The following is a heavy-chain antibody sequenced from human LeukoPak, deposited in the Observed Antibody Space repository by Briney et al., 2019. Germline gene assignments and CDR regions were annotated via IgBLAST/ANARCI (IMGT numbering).Heavy chain of an antibody. CDR1: GYSFTSYW. V-gene: IGHV5-10-1*01. Sequence: GESLKISCQGSGYSFTSYWISWVRQMPGKGLEWMGRIDPSDSYTNYSPSFQGHVTISADKSISTAYLQWSSLKASDTAMYYCARPESIAAAGTPFDYWGQGTLVTVSS. D-gene: IGHD6-13*01. CDR3: ARPESIAAAGTPFDY. CDR2: IDPSDSYT. J-gene: IGHJ4*02.